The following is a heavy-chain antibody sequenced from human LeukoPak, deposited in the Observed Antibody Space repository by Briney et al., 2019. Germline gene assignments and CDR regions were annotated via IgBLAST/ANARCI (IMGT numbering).Heavy chain of an antibody. V-gene: IGHV6-1*01. J-gene: IGHJ3*02. Sequence: EWLGRTSYRAKWYYDYALSVKSRITINPDTSNNPFSLQLTSVTPEDTAVYYCARGGGALDIWGQGTMVTVSS. CDR2: TSYRAKWYY. D-gene: IGHD3-16*01. CDR3: ARGGGALDI.